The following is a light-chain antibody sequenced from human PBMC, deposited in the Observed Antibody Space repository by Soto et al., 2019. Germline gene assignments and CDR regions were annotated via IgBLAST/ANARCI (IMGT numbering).Light chain of an antibody. J-gene: IGLJ1*01. CDR2: NVI. Sequence: QSALTQPRSVSGSPGQSVTISCTGTSSDVGGYNFVSWYQHHSGKAPKLIIYNVIQRPSGVPDRFSASKSDNTASLTISGLQAEDEADYYCCSYAGSYTYVFGTGTKVTVL. CDR3: CSYAGSYTYV. CDR1: SSDVGGYNF. V-gene: IGLV2-11*01.